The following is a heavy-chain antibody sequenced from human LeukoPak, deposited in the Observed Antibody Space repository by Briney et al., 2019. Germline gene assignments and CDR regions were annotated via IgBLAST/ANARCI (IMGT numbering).Heavy chain of an antibody. V-gene: IGHV3-7*02. J-gene: IGHJ3*02. Sequence: GGALRLSCAASGFTFSIYRMSWVRQAPGKGLEWVANIKRDGSDKYYVVSVKGRFTISRDNTKNSLYLQMSNLTAEDTAVYYCGRSQWLPYDAIDIWGQGTMVTGSS. CDR3: GRSQWLPYDAIDI. CDR2: IKRDGSDK. CDR1: GFTFSIYR. D-gene: IGHD3-22*01.